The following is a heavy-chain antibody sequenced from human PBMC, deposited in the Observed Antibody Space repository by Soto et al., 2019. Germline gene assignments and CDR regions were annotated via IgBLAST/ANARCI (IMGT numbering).Heavy chain of an antibody. J-gene: IGHJ3*02. CDR2: VYNNGGT. CDR3: ARGYYYDTSGYYSAFDI. CDR1: GGSISSDY. V-gene: IGHV4-59*01. Sequence: SETLSLTCTVSGGSISSDYWSWIRQPPGKRLEWVGYVYNNGGTKYNPSLKSRVTISVDTSNNQFSLKLTSVTAADTAVYYCARGYYYDTSGYYSAFDIWGQGTMVTVSS. D-gene: IGHD3-22*01.